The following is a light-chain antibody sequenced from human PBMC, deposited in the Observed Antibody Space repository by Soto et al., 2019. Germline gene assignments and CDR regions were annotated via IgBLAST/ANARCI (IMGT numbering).Light chain of an antibody. Sequence: QSVLTQPPSVSGAPGQRVTISCTGSSSNIGSGYDVYWYQHLPGTAPKLLIYGNTNRASGVPDRFSGSKSGTSASLAITGLQAEDEAHYYCQSYDNIRGFFGGGTKLTVL. CDR1: SSNIGSGYD. CDR3: QSYDNIRGF. V-gene: IGLV1-40*01. J-gene: IGLJ2*01. CDR2: GNT.